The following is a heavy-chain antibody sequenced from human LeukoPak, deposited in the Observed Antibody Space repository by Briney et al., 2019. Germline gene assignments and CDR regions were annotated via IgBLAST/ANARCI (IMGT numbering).Heavy chain of an antibody. D-gene: IGHD6-19*01. CDR3: ARGIAVAGLGYFDY. V-gene: IGHV1-69*04. CDR1: GGTFSSYA. Sequence: SVKVSCKASGGTFSSYAISWVRQAPGQGLEWMGRIIPILGIANYAQKFQGRVTITADKSTSTAYMELSSLRSEDTAVYYCARGIAVAGLGYFDYWGQGTLVTVSS. J-gene: IGHJ4*02. CDR2: IIPILGIA.